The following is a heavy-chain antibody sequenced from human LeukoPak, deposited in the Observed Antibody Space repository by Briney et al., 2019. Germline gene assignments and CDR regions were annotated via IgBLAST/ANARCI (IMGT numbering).Heavy chain of an antibody. CDR1: GFTFGRYG. V-gene: IGHV3-30*18. Sequence: GGSLRLSCAASGFTFGRYGMHWVRQAPGKGLEWVAVISYDGSNEYSADSVQGRFTISRDNSKNMLYLQMNSLRAEDTAVYYCAKGVQMATIMFAFNIWSQETMVTVSS. CDR3: AKGVQMATIMFAFNI. CDR2: ISYDGSNE. J-gene: IGHJ3*02. D-gene: IGHD5-24*01.